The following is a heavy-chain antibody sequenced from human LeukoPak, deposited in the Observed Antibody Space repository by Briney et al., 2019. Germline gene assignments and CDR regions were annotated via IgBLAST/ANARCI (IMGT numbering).Heavy chain of an antibody. CDR2: IYYSGST. CDR1: GGSISSYY. Sequence: SETLSLTCTVSGGSISSYYWSWIRQPPGKGLEWIGYIYYSGSTNYNPSLKSRVTISVDTSKNQFSLKLSSVTAADTAVYYCARADLRKRTNFDYWGQGTLVTVSS. V-gene: IGHV4-59*08. D-gene: IGHD4-17*01. CDR3: ARADLRKRTNFDY. J-gene: IGHJ4*02.